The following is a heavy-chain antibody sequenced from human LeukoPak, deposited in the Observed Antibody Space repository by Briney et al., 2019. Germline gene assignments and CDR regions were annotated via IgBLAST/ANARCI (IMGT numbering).Heavy chain of an antibody. J-gene: IGHJ4*02. Sequence: GGSLRLSCAASGFIFDDHAMHWVRQAPGKGLEWVSLITGDGGRTYYADSLKGRFTISRDNSKNSLYLQMNSLRAEDTAVYYCAKDLAYWGQGTLVTVSS. V-gene: IGHV3-43*02. CDR3: AKDLAY. CDR1: GFIFDDHA. CDR2: ITGDGGRT. D-gene: IGHD2-21*01.